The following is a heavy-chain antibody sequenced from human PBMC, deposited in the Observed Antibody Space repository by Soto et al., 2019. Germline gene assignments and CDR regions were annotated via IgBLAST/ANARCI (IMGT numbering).Heavy chain of an antibody. D-gene: IGHD5-12*01. Sequence: SETLSLTCTVSGGSINTFYWSWVRQPAGKGLEWIGRTFSSGSTSFNPSLESRVAISVDTSKNHFSLNLSSVTAADMAVYYCAREGSYSAYNFAHGIQLWSFDFWGQGALVTVSS. V-gene: IGHV4-4*07. J-gene: IGHJ4*02. CDR3: AREGSYSAYNFAHGIQLWSFDF. CDR1: GGSINTFY. CDR2: TFSSGST.